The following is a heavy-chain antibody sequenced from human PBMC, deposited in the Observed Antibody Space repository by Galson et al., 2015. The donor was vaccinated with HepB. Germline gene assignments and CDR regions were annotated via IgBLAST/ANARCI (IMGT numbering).Heavy chain of an antibody. CDR3: ASRPPSGQVGATYFDY. J-gene: IGHJ4*02. CDR1: GGTFSSYA. V-gene: IGHV1-69*13. Sequence: SVKVSCKASGGTFSSYAISWVRQAPGQGLEWMGGIIPIFGTVNYAQKFQGRVTITADESTSTAYMELSSLRSEDTAVYYCASRPPSGQVGATYFDYWGQGTLVTVSS. D-gene: IGHD1-26*01. CDR2: IIPIFGTV.